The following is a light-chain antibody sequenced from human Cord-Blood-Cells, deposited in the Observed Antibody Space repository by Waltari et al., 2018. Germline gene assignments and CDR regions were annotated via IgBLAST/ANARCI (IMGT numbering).Light chain of an antibody. Sequence: QSALTQPASVSGSPGQSITISCTGTSSAVGGYNHVSWYQQHPGKAPKLMIYEVSNRPSGVSNRFSGSKSGNTASLTISGLQAEDEADYYCSSYTSSTPYVFGTGTKVTVL. CDR3: SSYTSSTPYV. CDR1: SSAVGGYNH. CDR2: EVS. V-gene: IGLV2-14*01. J-gene: IGLJ1*01.